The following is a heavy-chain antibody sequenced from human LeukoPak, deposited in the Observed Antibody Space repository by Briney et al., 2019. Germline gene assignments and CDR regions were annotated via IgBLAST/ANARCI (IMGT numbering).Heavy chain of an antibody. CDR1: GYTFAGYC. Sequence: ASVRVSCKASGYTFAGYCIHWVRQAPGQGLEWMVGINPNSGDTEYAPKFQGWVTMTRDTSISTAYVEVRRLISDDTAVYYCARDLASTSNWEFDYWGQGTLVIVSS. D-gene: IGHD1-26*01. V-gene: IGHV1-2*04. CDR2: INPNSGDT. CDR3: ARDLASTSNWEFDY. J-gene: IGHJ4*02.